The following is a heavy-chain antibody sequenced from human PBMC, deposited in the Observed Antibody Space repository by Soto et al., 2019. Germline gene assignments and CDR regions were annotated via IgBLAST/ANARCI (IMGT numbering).Heavy chain of an antibody. D-gene: IGHD3-16*01. Sequence: EVQLVESGGGLVQPGGSLKLSCAAPGFRFSDSAMHWVRQASGKGLEWVGRIRSKGNNYATAYAASVQGRFTISRDDSKNTAYLQMNSLKTEDTAVYYCIAKAYTLTVDYWGQGTLVTVSS. CDR2: IRSKGNNYAT. CDR3: IAKAYTLTVDY. V-gene: IGHV3-73*01. J-gene: IGHJ4*02. CDR1: GFRFSDSA.